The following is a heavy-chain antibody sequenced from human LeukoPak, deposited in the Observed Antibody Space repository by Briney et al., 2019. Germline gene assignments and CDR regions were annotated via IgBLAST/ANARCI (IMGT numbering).Heavy chain of an antibody. CDR3: AASLKFPFIVGTTFYFDY. Sequence: ASVKVSCKASGYTFTGYYMHWVRQAPGQGLEWMGWISAYNGNTNYAQKLQGSVTMTTDTSTSTAYMELRSLRSDDTAVYYCAASLKFPFIVGTTFYFDYWGQGTLVTVSS. D-gene: IGHD1-26*01. CDR1: GYTFTGYY. CDR2: ISAYNGNT. V-gene: IGHV1-18*04. J-gene: IGHJ4*02.